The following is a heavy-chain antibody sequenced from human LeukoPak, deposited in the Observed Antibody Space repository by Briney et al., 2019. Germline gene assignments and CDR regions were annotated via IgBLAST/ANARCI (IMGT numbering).Heavy chain of an antibody. CDR2: INPNSGST. D-gene: IGHD4-23*01. CDR1: GYTFTSYY. V-gene: IGHV1-46*01. Sequence: ASVKVSCKASGYTFTSYYMHWVRQAPGQGLEWMGIINPNSGSTSYAQKFQGRVTMTRDTSTSTVYMELRSLSSDDTAVYYCARRNGGNSRSLDYWGQGTLVTVSS. CDR3: ARRNGGNSRSLDY. J-gene: IGHJ4*02.